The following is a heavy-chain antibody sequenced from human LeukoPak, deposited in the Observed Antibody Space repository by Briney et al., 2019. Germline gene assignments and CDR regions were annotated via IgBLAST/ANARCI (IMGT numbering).Heavy chain of an antibody. D-gene: IGHD2-15*01. CDR3: ARDLPYCSGGSCST. V-gene: IGHV4-59*01. CDR2: IYYSGST. J-gene: IGHJ5*02. CDR1: GGSISSYY. Sequence: SETLSLTCTVSGGSISSYYWSWIRQPPGKGLEWIGYIYYSGSTNYNPSLKSRVTISVDTSKTQFSLKLSSATAADTAVYYCARDLPYCSGGSCSTWGQGTLVTVSS.